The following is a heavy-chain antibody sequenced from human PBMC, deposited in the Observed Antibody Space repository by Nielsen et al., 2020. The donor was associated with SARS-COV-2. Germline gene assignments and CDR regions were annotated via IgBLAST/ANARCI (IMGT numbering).Heavy chain of an antibody. Sequence: GGSLRLSCAASGFTFDDYAMHWVRQAPGKGLEWVSGISWNSGSIGYADPVKGRFTISRDNAKNSLYLQMNSLRAEDTALYYCATDGGPSDTAMVWNWGQGTLVTVSS. V-gene: IGHV3-9*01. CDR3: ATDGGPSDTAMVWN. CDR1: GFTFDDYA. CDR2: ISWNSGSI. J-gene: IGHJ4*02. D-gene: IGHD5-18*01.